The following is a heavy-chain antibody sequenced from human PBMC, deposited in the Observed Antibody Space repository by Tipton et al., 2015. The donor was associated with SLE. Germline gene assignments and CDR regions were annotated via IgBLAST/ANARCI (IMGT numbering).Heavy chain of an antibody. CDR2: IDQFGSA. J-gene: IGHJ3*01. V-gene: IGHV4-59*08. D-gene: IGHD3-3*01. CDR3: ARHGYDFGSGYYPHVFDV. CDR1: GGSITGYY. Sequence: TLSLTCIVSGGSITGYYWSWIRQPPGKRLEWIGYIDQFGSANYNPSLQNRVTISVGRSKTQFSLKLRSVSAADSAMYYCARHGYDFGSGYYPHVFDVWGQGTMLTVSS.